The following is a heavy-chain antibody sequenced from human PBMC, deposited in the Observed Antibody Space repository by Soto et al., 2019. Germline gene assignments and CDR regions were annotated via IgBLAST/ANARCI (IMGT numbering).Heavy chain of an antibody. CDR2: IYPGDSDA. CDR3: ARSRVSTPRLEDPFDV. D-gene: IGHD5-12*01. Sequence: GESLKISCQGSGYSFTTYWLAWVRQMPGKGLEYMGIIYPGDSDARYSPSFQGQVTISADKSISTAYLQWTSLKASDTAIYYCARSRVSTPRLEDPFDVWGQGTMVTVSS. J-gene: IGHJ3*01. V-gene: IGHV5-51*01. CDR1: GYSFTTYW.